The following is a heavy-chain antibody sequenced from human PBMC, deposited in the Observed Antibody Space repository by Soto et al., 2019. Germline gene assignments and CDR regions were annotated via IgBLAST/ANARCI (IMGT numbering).Heavy chain of an antibody. V-gene: IGHV1-69*01. CDR1: GGTFNTYN. CDR3: ARDETGDSYYYYYGMDV. Sequence: QVQRVQSGAEVKKPGSSVKVSCKASGGTFNTYNINWVRQAPGQGLEWMGGILPIFGTTNYAQRFQGRVTITADDSTSTAYMELSSLRSEDTAVYYCARDETGDSYYYYYGMDVWGQGTTVTVTS. D-gene: IGHD7-27*01. CDR2: ILPIFGTT. J-gene: IGHJ6*02.